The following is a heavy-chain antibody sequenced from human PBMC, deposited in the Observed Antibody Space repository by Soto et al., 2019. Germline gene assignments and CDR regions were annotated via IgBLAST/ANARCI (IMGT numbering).Heavy chain of an antibody. J-gene: IGHJ6*02. CDR1: GGSITSSY. CDR3: ARGEDAFFYYGLDV. Sequence: SETLSLTCTVSGGSITSSYRSWIRRPPGKGLEWIAYIYDTGISGYTPSTSYNPSLKSRVTMSVDTSKSQFSLKLTSVTAADTAVYYCARGEDAFFYYGLDVWGQGITVTVSS. V-gene: IGHV4-59*01. CDR2: IYDTGISGYTPST.